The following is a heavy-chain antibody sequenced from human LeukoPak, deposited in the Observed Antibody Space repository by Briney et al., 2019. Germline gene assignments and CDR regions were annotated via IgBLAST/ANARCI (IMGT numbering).Heavy chain of an antibody. Sequence: GGSLRLSCAASGLTFSSYWMHWVRQAPGKGLVWVSRINSDGSSTSYADFVKGRFTISKDNSKNTLYLQMNSLRAEDTAVYYCAKGGITMVRGVIISWGQGTLVTVSS. CDR1: GLTFSSYW. J-gene: IGHJ5*02. CDR2: INSDGSST. CDR3: AKGGITMVRGVIIS. D-gene: IGHD3-10*01. V-gene: IGHV3-74*01.